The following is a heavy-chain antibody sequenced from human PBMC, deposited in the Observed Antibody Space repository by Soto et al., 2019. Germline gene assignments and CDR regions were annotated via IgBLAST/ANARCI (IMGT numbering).Heavy chain of an antibody. V-gene: IGHV1-18*01. CDR3: AGAISMLLVAPAD. J-gene: IGHJ4*01. CDR1: GSTFTNYP. CDR2: ISAHSGYT. D-gene: IGHD3-22*01. Sequence: QVNLVQSGAEVRNPGASVKVSCKASGSTFTNYPLAWVRRAPGHGLEWMGWISAHSGYTHSAQKFQDRVTMTRDTSKDRACLELRSRNSGERAVYYWAGAISMLLVAPADWGNGTRVPGSS.